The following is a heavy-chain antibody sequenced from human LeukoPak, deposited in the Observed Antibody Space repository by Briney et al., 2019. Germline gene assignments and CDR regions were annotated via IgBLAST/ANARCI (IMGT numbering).Heavy chain of an antibody. V-gene: IGHV3-74*01. CDR1: GFTFSSYW. CDR3: ASRRGYSYGEDY. J-gene: IGHJ4*02. Sequence: GGSLRLSCAASGFTFSSYWMHWVRQAPGKGLVWVSRINSDGSSTSYADSVKGRFTISRDNAKNTLYLQMNSLRAEDTAVYYCASRRGYSYGEDYWGQGTLVTVSS. D-gene: IGHD5-18*01. CDR2: INSDGSST.